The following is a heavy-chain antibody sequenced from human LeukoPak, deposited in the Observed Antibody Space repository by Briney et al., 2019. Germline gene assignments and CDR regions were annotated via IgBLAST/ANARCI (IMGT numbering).Heavy chain of an antibody. J-gene: IGHJ5*02. Sequence: GGSLRLSCAPSGFTFSNYAMNWVRQAPGKGLDWVSAISGSGGSTDYANSVKGRFTISRDNSKNVLYLQMNSLRAEDTAIYYCAKMVTGHNYFDPWGQGTLVTVSS. D-gene: IGHD1-20*01. CDR3: AKMVTGHNYFDP. CDR2: ISGSGGST. CDR1: GFTFSNYA. V-gene: IGHV3-23*01.